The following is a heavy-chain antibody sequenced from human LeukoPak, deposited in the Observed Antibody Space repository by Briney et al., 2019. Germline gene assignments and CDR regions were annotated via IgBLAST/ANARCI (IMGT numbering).Heavy chain of an antibody. V-gene: IGHV3-30*03. J-gene: IGHJ4*02. D-gene: IGHD5-24*01. CDR2: ISYDGSNK. CDR1: GFTFSSYG. CDR3: ARDVEMATTSNPPFDY. Sequence: PGGSLRLSCAASGFTFSSYGMHWVRQAPGKGLEWVAVISYDGSNKYYADSVKGRFTISRDNSKNTLYLQMNSLRAEDTAVYYCARDVEMATTSNPPFDYWGQGTLVTVSS.